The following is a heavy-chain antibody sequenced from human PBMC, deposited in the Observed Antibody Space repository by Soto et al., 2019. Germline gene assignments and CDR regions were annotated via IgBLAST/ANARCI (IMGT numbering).Heavy chain of an antibody. CDR2: VYYTGST. CDR1: GGSVSSASYY. CDR3: ARAREHLYLDY. V-gene: IGHV4-61*01. J-gene: IGHJ4*02. D-gene: IGHD1-26*01. Sequence: SETLSLTCTVSGGSVSSASYYWSWIRQPPGKGLEWIGYVYYTGSTNYNPSLKSRVTISVDTSKNQFSLKLTSVTAADTAMYYCARAREHLYLDYWAQGALVTVSS.